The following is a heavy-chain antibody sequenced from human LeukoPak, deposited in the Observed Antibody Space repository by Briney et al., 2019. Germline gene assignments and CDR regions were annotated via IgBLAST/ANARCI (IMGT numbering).Heavy chain of an antibody. CDR2: INPSGGSI. D-gene: IGHD3-22*01. Sequence: GASVKVSCKASGYTFTSYYMHWVRQAPGQGLEWMGIINPSGGSISYAQKFQGRVTMTRDTSTSTVYMELSSLRSEDTAVYYCARDLPPYYYDSSGEGFDYWGQGTLVTVSS. CDR1: GYTFTSYY. J-gene: IGHJ4*02. CDR3: ARDLPPYYYDSSGEGFDY. V-gene: IGHV1-46*01.